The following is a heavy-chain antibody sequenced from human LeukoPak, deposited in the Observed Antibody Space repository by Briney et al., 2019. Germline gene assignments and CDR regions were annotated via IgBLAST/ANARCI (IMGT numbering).Heavy chain of an antibody. V-gene: IGHV3-23*01. CDR2: ISGSSTRT. Sequence: HPGGSLRLSCADSGFTFSSYAMSWVRQAPGKGLEWVSSISGSSTRTYYADSVKGRFTVSRDNPKNTLYLQMNSLRAEDTAVYYCAKQRDYYDSSGYYRGYYFDYWGQGTLVTVSS. D-gene: IGHD3-22*01. CDR1: GFTFSSYA. J-gene: IGHJ4*02. CDR3: AKQRDYYDSSGYYRGYYFDY.